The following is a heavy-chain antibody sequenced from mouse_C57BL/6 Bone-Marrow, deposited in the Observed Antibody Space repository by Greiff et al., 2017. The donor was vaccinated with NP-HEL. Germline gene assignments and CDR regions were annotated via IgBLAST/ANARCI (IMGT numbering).Heavy chain of an antibody. CDR3: ARDYYGSSCV. CDR1: GYTFTSYW. CDR2: IYPSDSET. J-gene: IGHJ1*03. V-gene: IGHV1-61*01. Sequence: QVQLKQPGAELVRPGSSVKLSCKASGYTFTSYWMDWVKQRPGQGLEWIGNIYPSDSETHYNQKFKDKATLTVDKSSSTAYMQLSSLTSEDSAVYYCARDYYGSSCVWGTGTTVTVSS. D-gene: IGHD1-1*01.